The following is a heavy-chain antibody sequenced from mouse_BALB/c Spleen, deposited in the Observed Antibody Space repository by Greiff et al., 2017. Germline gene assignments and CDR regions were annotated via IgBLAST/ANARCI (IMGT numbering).Heavy chain of an antibody. J-gene: IGHJ4*01. Sequence: EVKLMESGGGLVQPGGSMKLSCVASGFTFSNYWMNWVRQSPEKGLEWVAEIRLKSNNYATHYAESVKGRFTISRDDSKSSVYLQMNNLRAEDTGIYYCTRKRYAMDYWGQGTSVTVSS. CDR2: IRLKSNNYAT. CDR3: TRKRYAMDY. CDR1: GFTFSNYW. V-gene: IGHV6-6*02.